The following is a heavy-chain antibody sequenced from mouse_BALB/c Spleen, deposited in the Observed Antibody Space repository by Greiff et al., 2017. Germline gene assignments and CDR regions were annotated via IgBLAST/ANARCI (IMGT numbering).Heavy chain of an antibody. CDR2: INPSTGYT. V-gene: IGHV1-7*01. Sequence: QVQLQQSGAELAKPGASVKMSCKASGYTFTSYWMHWVKQRPGQGLEWIGYINPSTGYTEYNQKFKDKATLTADKSSSTAYMQLSSLTSEDSAVYYCARKGRITTALYGYYFDYWGQGTTLTVSS. CDR1: GYTFTSYW. D-gene: IGHD1-2*01. CDR3: ARKGRITTALYGYYFDY. J-gene: IGHJ2*01.